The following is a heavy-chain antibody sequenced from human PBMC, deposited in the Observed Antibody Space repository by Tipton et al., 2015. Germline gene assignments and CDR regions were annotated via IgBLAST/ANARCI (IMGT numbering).Heavy chain of an antibody. CDR1: GFTFSNYS. CDR3: ARGQWLVNY. D-gene: IGHD6-19*01. V-gene: IGHV3-21*04. J-gene: IGHJ4*02. Sequence: GSLRLSCAASGFTFSNYSMNWVRQAPGKGLEWVSSISSRTSYIYYADSVKGRFTISRDNSKNTLYLQMNSLRAEDTAVYYCARGQWLVNYWGQGTLVTVSS. CDR2: ISSRTSYI.